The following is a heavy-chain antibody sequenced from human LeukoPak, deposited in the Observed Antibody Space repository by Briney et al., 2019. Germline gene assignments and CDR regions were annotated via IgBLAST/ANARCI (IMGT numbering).Heavy chain of an antibody. D-gene: IGHD6-19*01. CDR1: GFTFSSYA. CDR2: ISYDGSNK. Sequence: GGSLRLSCAASGFTFSSYAMHWVRQAPGKGLEWVAVISYDGSNKYYADSVKGRFTISRDNSKNTLYLQMNSLRAEDTAVYYCARAALAVAGPFGYWGQGTLVTVSS. CDR3: ARAALAVAGPFGY. V-gene: IGHV3-30*04. J-gene: IGHJ4*02.